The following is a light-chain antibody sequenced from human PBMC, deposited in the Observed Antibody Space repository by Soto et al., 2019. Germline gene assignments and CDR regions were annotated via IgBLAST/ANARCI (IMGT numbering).Light chain of an antibody. J-gene: IGKJ5*01. CDR1: QGISSY. V-gene: IGKV1-9*01. CDR3: QQLNSYPPA. CDR2: AAS. Sequence: DIQLTQSPSFLSASVGDRVTVTCLASQGISSYLAWYQQKPGKAPKLLIYAASTLQSGVPSRFSGSGSGTEFTLTISSLQPEDFATYYCQQLNSYPPAFGQGTRLEIK.